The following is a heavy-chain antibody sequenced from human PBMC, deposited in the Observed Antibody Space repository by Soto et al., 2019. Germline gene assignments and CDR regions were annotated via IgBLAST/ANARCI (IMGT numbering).Heavy chain of an antibody. CDR2: ISSSAVYI. CDR3: VRDGLDYKDTERLYIDI. D-gene: IGHD3-22*01. CDR1: GFNFITYS. Sequence: GGSLRLSCAASGFNFITYSLSWVRQAPGKGLEWVASISSSAVYIDYADSVKGRFTISRDNANNSLYLQMNSLRAEDTATYYCVRDGLDYKDTERLYIDIWGQGTLVTVSS. V-gene: IGHV3-21*01. J-gene: IGHJ4*02.